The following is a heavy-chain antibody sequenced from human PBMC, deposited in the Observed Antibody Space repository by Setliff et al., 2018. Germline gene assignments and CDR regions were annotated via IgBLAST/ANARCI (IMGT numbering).Heavy chain of an antibody. Sequence: PGGSLRLSCAASGFTIADHFMTWIRRAPGKGLEWVANIKQDGSEKSYVDSVKGRFTISRDNAKNSVYLQMNSLKTEDTAVYYCTTLKYQLGYYYYGMDVWGQGTTVTVSS. CDR2: IKQDGSEK. CDR1: GFTIADHF. D-gene: IGHD2-2*01. CDR3: TTLKYQLGYYYYGMDV. V-gene: IGHV3-7*03. J-gene: IGHJ6*02.